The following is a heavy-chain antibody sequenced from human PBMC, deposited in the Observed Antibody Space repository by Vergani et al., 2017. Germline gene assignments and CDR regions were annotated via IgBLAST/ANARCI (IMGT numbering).Heavy chain of an antibody. V-gene: IGHV3-30*03. CDR3: ATLKGSPWELLDAFDI. D-gene: IGHD1-26*01. Sequence: QVQLVESGGGVVQPGRSLRLSCAASGFTFSSYGMHWVRQAPGKGLEWVAVISYDGSNKYYADSGKGRFTLSRDNSKNTLYLQMNSLRAEDTAVYYCATLKGSPWELLDAFDIWGQGTMVTVSS. CDR2: ISYDGSNK. CDR1: GFTFSSYG. J-gene: IGHJ3*02.